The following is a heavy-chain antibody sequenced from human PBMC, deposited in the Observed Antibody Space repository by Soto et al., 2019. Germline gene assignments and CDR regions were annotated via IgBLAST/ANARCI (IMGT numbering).Heavy chain of an antibody. CDR1: GGSISSSSYY. D-gene: IGHD2-15*01. CDR3: ARHTPAISISDH. CDR2: TYYSGST. Sequence: QLQLQESGPGLVKPSETLSLTCTVSGGSISSSSYYWGWIRQPPGKGLEWIGSTYYSGSTYYNPSLKSRVTIPVDXSKNQFSLKLSSVTAADTAVYYCARHTPAISISDHWGQGTLVTVSS. V-gene: IGHV4-39*01. J-gene: IGHJ4*02.